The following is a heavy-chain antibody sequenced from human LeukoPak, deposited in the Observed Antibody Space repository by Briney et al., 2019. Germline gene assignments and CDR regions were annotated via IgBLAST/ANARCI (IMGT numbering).Heavy chain of an antibody. V-gene: IGHV4-59*01. J-gene: IGHJ6*02. CDR2: IYYSGNT. Sequence: SETLSLTCTVSGGSISSYYWSWIRQPPGKGLEWIGYIYYSGNTNYNPSLKSRVTISVDTSKNQFSLKLSSVTAADTAVYYCASSSLTTLYYYGMDVWGQGTTVTVSS. CDR1: GGSISSYY. D-gene: IGHD4-17*01. CDR3: ASSSLTTLYYYGMDV.